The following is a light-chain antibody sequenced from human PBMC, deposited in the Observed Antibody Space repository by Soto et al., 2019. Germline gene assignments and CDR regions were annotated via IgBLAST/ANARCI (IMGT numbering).Light chain of an antibody. Sequence: DIQMTQSPSTLSASVGERVTITCRASRSISTWLAWYQQKAGKAPKLLIYKASSLEGGVPSRFSGSGSGTEFNITISSLQPDDFATYYCQQYNTYPLTFGGGTTVDIK. V-gene: IGKV1-5*03. CDR1: RSISTW. CDR3: QQYNTYPLT. CDR2: KAS. J-gene: IGKJ4*01.